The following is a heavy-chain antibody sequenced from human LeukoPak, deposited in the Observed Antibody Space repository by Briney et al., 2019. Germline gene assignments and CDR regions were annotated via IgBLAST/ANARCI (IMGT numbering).Heavy chain of an antibody. CDR2: ISYDGSNK. V-gene: IGHV3-30*04. J-gene: IGHJ4*02. D-gene: IGHD6-19*01. Sequence: GGSLRLSCTVSGFTVSSNSMSWVRQAPGKGLEWVAVISYDGSNKYYADSVKGRFTISRDNSKNTLYLQMNSLRAEDTAVYYCARVSGWYYFDYWGQGTLVTVSS. CDR3: ARVSGWYYFDY. CDR1: GFTVSSNS.